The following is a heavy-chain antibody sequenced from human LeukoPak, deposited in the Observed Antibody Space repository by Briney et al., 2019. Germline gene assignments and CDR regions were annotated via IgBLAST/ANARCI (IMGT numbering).Heavy chain of an antibody. D-gene: IGHD5-12*01. CDR1: GGTFSSYA. Sequence: ASVKVSCKASGGTFSSYAISWVRQAPGQGLEWMGGIIPIFGTANYAQKFQGRVTITADESTSTAYMELSSLRSEDTAAYYCARAREYSGYDYPSWFDPWGQGTLVTVSS. CDR2: IIPIFGTA. V-gene: IGHV1-69*13. J-gene: IGHJ5*02. CDR3: ARAREYSGYDYPSWFDP.